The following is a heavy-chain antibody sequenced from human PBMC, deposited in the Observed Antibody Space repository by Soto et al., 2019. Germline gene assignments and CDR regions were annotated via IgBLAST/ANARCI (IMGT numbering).Heavy chain of an antibody. CDR1: GGTFSSYA. CDR3: ARAMVRGVITEYYYYYGMDV. V-gene: IGHV1-69*13. CDR2: IIPIFGTA. J-gene: IGHJ6*02. D-gene: IGHD3-10*01. Sequence: SVKVSCKASGGTFSSYAISWVRQAPGQGLEWMGGIIPIFGTANYAQKFQGRVTITADESTSTAYMELSSLRSEDTAVYYCARAMVRGVITEYYYYYGMDVWGQGTTVTVSS.